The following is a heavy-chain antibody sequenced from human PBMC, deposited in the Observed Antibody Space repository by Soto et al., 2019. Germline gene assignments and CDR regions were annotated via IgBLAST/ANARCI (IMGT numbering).Heavy chain of an antibody. CDR3: ARDNLYDILTGYYPSPDY. J-gene: IGHJ4*02. Sequence: ASVKVSCKASGYTFTSYGISWVRQAPGQGLEWMGWISAYNGNTNYAQKLQGRVTMTTDTSTSPAYMELRSLRSDDTAVYYCARDNLYDILTGYYPSPDYWGQGTLVTVSS. V-gene: IGHV1-18*01. D-gene: IGHD3-9*01. CDR1: GYTFTSYG. CDR2: ISAYNGNT.